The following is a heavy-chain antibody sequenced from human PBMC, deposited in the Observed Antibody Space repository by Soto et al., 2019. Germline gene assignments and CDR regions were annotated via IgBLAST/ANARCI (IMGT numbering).Heavy chain of an antibody. V-gene: IGHV4-59*01. Sequence: DNLSLICTVSGGSISSYYWSWIRQPPGKGLEWIGYIYYTGNTKYNPSLKSRVTISVDTSKNQFSLKLTSLTAADTAVYYCARARTSSAVDFDYWGQGTLVTVSS. CDR3: ARARTSSAVDFDY. D-gene: IGHD6-19*01. J-gene: IGHJ4*02. CDR2: IYYTGNT. CDR1: GGSISSYY.